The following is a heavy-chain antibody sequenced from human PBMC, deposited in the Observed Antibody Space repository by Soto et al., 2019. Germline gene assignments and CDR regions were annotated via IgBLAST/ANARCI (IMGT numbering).Heavy chain of an antibody. D-gene: IGHD1-26*01. V-gene: IGHV3-21*01. J-gene: IGHJ5*01. Sequence: EVQLVESGGGLVKPGGSLRLSCAASGFTFSIYSMNWVRQAPGKGLEWVSCISSSSDYIYYADSVKGRFTISRDNAKNSRYLKMNSLRAEDTAVYYCARESLPGSNGSYFPDSCGHGTLVTVSS. CDR3: ARESLPGSNGSYFPDS. CDR1: GFTFSIYS. CDR2: ISSSSDYI.